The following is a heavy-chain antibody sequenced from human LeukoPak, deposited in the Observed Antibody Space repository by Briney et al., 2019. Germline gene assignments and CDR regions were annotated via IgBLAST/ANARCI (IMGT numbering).Heavy chain of an antibody. J-gene: IGHJ6*03. Sequence: HPGGSLRLSCADSGFTFRNYWMTWVRQAPGKGLEWVANIKQDGGEKYYVDSVKGRFTISRDNAKNSLYLQMNSLRAEDTAVYYCASRYGGNTLKQSRYYYMDVWGKGTTVTVSS. CDR2: IKQDGGEK. CDR3: ASRYGGNTLKQSRYYYMDV. CDR1: GFTFRNYW. V-gene: IGHV3-7*01. D-gene: IGHD4-23*01.